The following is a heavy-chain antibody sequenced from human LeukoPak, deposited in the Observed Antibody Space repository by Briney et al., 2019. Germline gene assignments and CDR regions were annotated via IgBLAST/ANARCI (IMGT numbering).Heavy chain of an antibody. D-gene: IGHD5-12*01. Sequence: GGSLRLSCAASGFTFRSYGMTWVRQAPGRGLEWVSAISSGSGTTPYADSVKGRFAISRDNSKNTVYLQMNSLRPEDAAVYYCATDRRGYSGHDYVYYYCGMDVWGQGTTVTVSS. J-gene: IGHJ6*02. CDR2: ISSGSGTT. CDR1: GFTFRSYG. CDR3: ATDRRGYSGHDYVYYYCGMDV. V-gene: IGHV3-23*01.